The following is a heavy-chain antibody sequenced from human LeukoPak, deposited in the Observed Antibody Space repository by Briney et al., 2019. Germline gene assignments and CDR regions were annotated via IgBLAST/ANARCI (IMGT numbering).Heavy chain of an antibody. V-gene: IGHV4-59*01. J-gene: IGHJ4*02. Sequence: SETLSLTCTVSGGSISSYYWSWIRQPPGKGLEWNGYIYYSGSTNYNPSPKSRVTISVDTSKNQFSLKLSSVTAADTAVYYCAREHGDYVDYWGQGTLVTVSS. D-gene: IGHD4-17*01. CDR2: IYYSGST. CDR3: AREHGDYVDY. CDR1: GGSISSYY.